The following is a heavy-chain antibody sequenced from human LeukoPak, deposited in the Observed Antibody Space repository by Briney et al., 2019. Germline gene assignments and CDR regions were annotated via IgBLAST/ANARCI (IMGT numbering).Heavy chain of an antibody. CDR1: GGSISSGSYY. CDR2: IYYSGST. V-gene: IGHV4-61*01. CDR3: ARAEEMSYFDY. J-gene: IGHJ4*02. D-gene: IGHD5-24*01. Sequence: SQTLSLTCTVSGGSISSGSYYWSWIRQPPGKGLEWIGYIYYSGSTNYNPSLKSRVTISVDTSKNQFSLKLSSVTAADTAVYYCARAEEMSYFDYWGQGTLVTVSS.